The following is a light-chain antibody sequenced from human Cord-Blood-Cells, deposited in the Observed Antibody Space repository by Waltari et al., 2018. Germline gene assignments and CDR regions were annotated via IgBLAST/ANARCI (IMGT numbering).Light chain of an antibody. CDR1: QSVSSY. CDR3: QQRSNWWT. V-gene: IGKV3-11*01. Sequence: EIVLTQSPATLSLSPGERATLSCRASQSVSSYLAWYQQKPGKAPRLLIYEASNRATGIPARFSGSESGTDFTLTISSLEPEDFAVYYCQQRSNWWTFGQGTKVEIK. CDR2: EAS. J-gene: IGKJ1*01.